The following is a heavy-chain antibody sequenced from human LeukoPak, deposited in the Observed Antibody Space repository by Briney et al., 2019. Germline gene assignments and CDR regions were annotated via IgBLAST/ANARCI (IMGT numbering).Heavy chain of an antibody. CDR3: ARHISIVGAIPFDY. J-gene: IGHJ4*02. V-gene: IGHV4-31*03. CDR1: GGSISSGGYY. D-gene: IGHD1-26*01. Sequence: SETLSLTCTVSGGSISSGGYYWSWIRQHPGKGLEWIGYIYYSGSTYYNPSLKSRINISVDTSKNQFSLKLNSVTAADTAVYYCARHISIVGAIPFDYWGQGTLVTVSS. CDR2: IYYSGST.